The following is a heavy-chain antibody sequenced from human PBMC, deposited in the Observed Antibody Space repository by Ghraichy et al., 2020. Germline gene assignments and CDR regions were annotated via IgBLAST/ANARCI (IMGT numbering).Heavy chain of an antibody. CDR3: ARGSGRGYCSSTSCYTAGYYYYGMDV. V-gene: IGHV1-69*13. J-gene: IGHJ6*02. CDR1: GGTFSSYA. CDR2: IIPIFGTA. Sequence: SVKVSCKASGGTFSSYAISWVRQAPGQGLEWMGGIIPIFGTANYAQKFQGRVTITADESTSTAYMELSSLRSEDTAVYYCARGSGRGYCSSTSCYTAGYYYYGMDVWGQGTTVTVSS. D-gene: IGHD2-2*02.